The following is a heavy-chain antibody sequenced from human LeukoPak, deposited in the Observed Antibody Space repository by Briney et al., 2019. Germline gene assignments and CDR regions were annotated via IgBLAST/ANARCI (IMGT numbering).Heavy chain of an antibody. CDR2: ISYNGGTI. CDR1: GFTLNDYA. V-gene: IGHV3-9*03. J-gene: IGHJ3*02. CDR3: AKDGCSGGSCYGRSALDI. D-gene: IGHD2-15*01. Sequence: GGSLRLSCAVSGFTLNDYAMHWVRQAPGKGLEWVSGISYNGGTIGFADSVKGRFTISRDNAKNSLYLQTNSLRAEDMALYYCAKDGCSGGSCYGRSALDIWGQGTMVTVSS.